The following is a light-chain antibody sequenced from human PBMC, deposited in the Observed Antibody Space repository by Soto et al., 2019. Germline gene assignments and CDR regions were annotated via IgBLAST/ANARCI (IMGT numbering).Light chain of an antibody. CDR2: GAT. V-gene: IGKV3-15*01. CDR1: QSISNN. J-gene: IGKJ4*01. CDR3: QQYNNWPLT. Sequence: ETVMTQSPATLSVSPGERATLSCRAGQSISNNLAWYQQNPGQAPRLLIYGATTRATGIPSRFSGSGSGTEFTLTISSLQSEDFAVYYCQQYNNWPLTFGGGTKVEIK.